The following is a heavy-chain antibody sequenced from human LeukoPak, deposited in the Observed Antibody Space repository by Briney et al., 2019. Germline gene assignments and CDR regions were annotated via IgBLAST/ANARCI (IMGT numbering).Heavy chain of an antibody. CDR3: ARDKQVGATHFDN. CDR1: GFTFSSYE. Sequence: GGSLRLSCAASGFTFSSYEMNWVRQAPGKGLEWVANIRQDGSEIYYVDSVKGRFTISRDNAKNSLYLQMNSLRAEDTAVYYCARDKQVGATHFDNWGQGTLVTVSS. V-gene: IGHV3-7*01. CDR2: IRQDGSEI. D-gene: IGHD1-26*01. J-gene: IGHJ4*02.